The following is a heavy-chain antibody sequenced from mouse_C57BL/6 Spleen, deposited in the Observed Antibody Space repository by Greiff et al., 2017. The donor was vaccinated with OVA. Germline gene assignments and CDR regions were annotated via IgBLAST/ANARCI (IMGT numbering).Heavy chain of an antibody. Sequence: QVQLQQPGAELVRPGSSVKLSCKASGYTFTSYWMDWVKQRPGQGLEWIGNIYPSDSETHYNQKFKDKATLTVDTSSSTAYMQLSSLTSEDSAVYYCAREGTYDGYYANYWGKGTTLTVSS. CDR2: IYPSDSET. D-gene: IGHD2-3*01. V-gene: IGHV1-61*01. CDR1: GYTFTSYW. CDR3: AREGTYDGYYANY. J-gene: IGHJ2*01.